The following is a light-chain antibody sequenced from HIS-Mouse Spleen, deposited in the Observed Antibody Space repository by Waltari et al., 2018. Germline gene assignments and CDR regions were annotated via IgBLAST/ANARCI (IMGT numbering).Light chain of an antibody. CDR1: QDISNY. CDR3: QQFNSYPRT. V-gene: IGKV1-33*01. J-gene: IGKJ4*01. CDR2: DAS. Sequence: DIQMTQSPSSLSASVGDRVTITCQASQDISNYLNWYQQKPGKAPKLLNYDASNLETGVPSRFSGSGSGTDFTFTISSLQPEDFATYYCQQFNSYPRTFGGGTKVEIK.